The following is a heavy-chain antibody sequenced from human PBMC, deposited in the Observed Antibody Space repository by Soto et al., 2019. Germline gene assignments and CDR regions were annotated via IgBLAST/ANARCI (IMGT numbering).Heavy chain of an antibody. CDR1: GGSVSGGSYY. Sequence: SETLSLTCTVSGGSVSGGSYYWNWIRQPPGKGLEWIGYIYYSGSTNYNPSLKSRVTISVDTSKNQFSLKLSSVTAADTAVYYCARGGKYCTNGVCSFYGMDVWGQGTTVTVSS. CDR3: ARGGKYCTNGVCSFYGMDV. V-gene: IGHV4-61*01. J-gene: IGHJ6*02. D-gene: IGHD2-8*01. CDR2: IYYSGST.